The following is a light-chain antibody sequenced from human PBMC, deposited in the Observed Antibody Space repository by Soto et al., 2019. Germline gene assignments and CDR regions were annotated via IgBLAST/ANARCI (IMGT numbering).Light chain of an antibody. Sequence: EIVLTQSPGTLSLSPGERATLSCRASPSVSGHYLAWYQQKPGQAPRLLIYAASSRATGIPDRFSGSGSGPDFTLTISRLEPEDFAVYYCQQYSLSPPWTFGQGTKVEIK. CDR2: AAS. CDR3: QQYSLSPPWT. CDR1: PSVSGHY. V-gene: IGKV3-20*01. J-gene: IGKJ1*01.